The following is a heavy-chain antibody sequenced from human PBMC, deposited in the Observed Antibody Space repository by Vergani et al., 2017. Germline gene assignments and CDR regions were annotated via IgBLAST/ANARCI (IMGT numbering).Heavy chain of an antibody. J-gene: IGHJ4*02. CDR2: IIPILGIA. V-gene: IGHV1-69*02. Sequence: QVQLVQSGAEVKKPGSSVKVSCKASGGTFSSYTISWVRQAPGQGLEWMGRIIPILGIANYAQKFQGRVTITADKSTSTAYMELSSLRSEDTAVYYCAGQTYCSCGSCYGSSDDWGQGTLVTVSS. CDR1: GGTFSSYT. D-gene: IGHD2-15*01. CDR3: AGQTYCSCGSCYGSSDD.